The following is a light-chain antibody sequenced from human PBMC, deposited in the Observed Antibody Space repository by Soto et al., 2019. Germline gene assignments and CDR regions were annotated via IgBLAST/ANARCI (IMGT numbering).Light chain of an antibody. J-gene: IGKJ4*01. CDR3: QQYGDSPLT. Sequence: EIVVTQSPATLSVSPGERATLSCRASQSVGTNFAWYQQKPGQAPRLLIFATSTRATGVPARFSGSGSGTEFTLTIRSLQSDDFAVYYGQQYGDSPLTFGGGAKVEIE. CDR2: ATS. CDR1: QSVGTN. V-gene: IGKV3-15*01.